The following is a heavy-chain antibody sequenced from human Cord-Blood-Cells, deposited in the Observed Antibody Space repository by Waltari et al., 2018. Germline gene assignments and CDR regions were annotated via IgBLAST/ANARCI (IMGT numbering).Heavy chain of an antibody. D-gene: IGHD3-16*01. CDR3: ARDLMGDFDY. J-gene: IGHJ4*02. CDR2: RNPTSGNT. Sequence: QVQLVQSGAEVTKPGASVKVSCTASGYTFTSYDINWVRHATGQGLEWMGWRNPTSGNTGYATKCQCRVTMTRNTSISTAYMELSILISEDTAVYYCARDLMGDFDYWGQGTLVTVSS. CDR1: GYTFTSYD. V-gene: IGHV1-8*01.